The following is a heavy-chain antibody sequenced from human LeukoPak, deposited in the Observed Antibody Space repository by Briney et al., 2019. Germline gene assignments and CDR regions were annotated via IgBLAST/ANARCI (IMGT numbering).Heavy chain of an antibody. CDR1: GYTFTGYY. D-gene: IGHD3-22*01. J-gene: IGHJ4*02. V-gene: IGHV1-2*02. CDR3: ARDHKTLGWLFLPD. Sequence: GASVKVSCKASGYTFTGYYMHWVRQAPGQGLEWMGWINPNSGGTNYAQKFQGRVTMTRDTSISTAYMELSRLRSDDTAVYYCARDHKTLGWLFLPDWGQGTLVTVSS. CDR2: INPNSGGT.